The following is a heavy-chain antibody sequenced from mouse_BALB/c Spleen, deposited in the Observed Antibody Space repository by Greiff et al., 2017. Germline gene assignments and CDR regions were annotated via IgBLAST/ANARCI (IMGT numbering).Heavy chain of an antibody. V-gene: IGHV1-63*02. CDR2: IYPGGGYT. CDR1: GYTFTNYW. CDR3: AREIITTVVARGAMDY. J-gene: IGHJ4*01. Sequence: VKLMESGAELVRPGTSVKISCKASGYTFTNYWLGWVKQRPGHGLEWIGDIYPGGGYTNYNEKFKGKATLTADTSSSTAYMQLSSLTSEDSAVYFCAREIITTVVARGAMDYWGQGTSVTVSS. D-gene: IGHD1-1*01.